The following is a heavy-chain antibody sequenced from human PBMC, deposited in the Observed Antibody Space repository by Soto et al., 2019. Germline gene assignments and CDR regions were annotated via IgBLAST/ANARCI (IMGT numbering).Heavy chain of an antibody. D-gene: IGHD3-9*01. CDR3: ASGYYDILTGYPRYYYYGMDV. V-gene: IGHV1-18*01. Sequence: ASVKVSCKASGYTFTSYGISWVRQAPGQGLEWMGWISAYNGNTNYAQKLQGRVTMTTDTSTSTAYMELRSLRSDDTAVYYCASGYYDILTGYPRYYYYGMDVWGQGTTVTVSS. J-gene: IGHJ6*02. CDR1: GYTFTSYG. CDR2: ISAYNGNT.